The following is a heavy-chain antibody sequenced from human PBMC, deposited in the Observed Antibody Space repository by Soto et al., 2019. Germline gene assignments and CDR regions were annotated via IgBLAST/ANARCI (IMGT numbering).Heavy chain of an antibody. CDR2: ISSGHGDI. CDR3: ALLTSGWYGDFDF. V-gene: IGHV3-21*01. J-gene: IGHJ4*02. CDR1: GFTFSSYS. Sequence: DVQLVESGGGLVKPGGSLTLSCAASGFTFSSYSLSWVRQAPGKGLEWVSSISSGHGDIYYADSVKGRFIGSRDNAKNLLFLQMNNLRVEDMAVYYCALLTSGWYGDFDFWGQGTLVTVSS. D-gene: IGHD6-19*01.